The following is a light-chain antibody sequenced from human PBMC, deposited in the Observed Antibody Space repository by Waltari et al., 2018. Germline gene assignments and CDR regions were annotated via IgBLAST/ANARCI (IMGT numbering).Light chain of an antibody. V-gene: IGKV3-15*01. J-gene: IGKJ1*01. CDR3: QQYNEWFPWT. CDR1: RSVGSN. CDR2: DTS. Sequence: EIMMTQSPDTLSVSPGERATLSCRASRSVGSNLAWYQMKPGQAPRLLIFDTSTRATGIPGRFSCSGSGTDFTLTISSLQSEDFAIYYCQQYNEWFPWTFGQGTKVEVK.